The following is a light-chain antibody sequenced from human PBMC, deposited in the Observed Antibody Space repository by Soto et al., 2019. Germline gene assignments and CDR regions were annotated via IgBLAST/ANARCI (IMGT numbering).Light chain of an antibody. CDR2: AAS. Sequence: IQLTQSPSSLSASVGDRVTITCRADQGISSYLAWYQQKPGKAPKLLIYAASTLQSGVPSRFSGSGSGTEFTLTISSLQPEDFATYYCQQVNSYPLTFGGGTKVDIK. CDR1: QGISSY. CDR3: QQVNSYPLT. V-gene: IGKV1-9*01. J-gene: IGKJ4*01.